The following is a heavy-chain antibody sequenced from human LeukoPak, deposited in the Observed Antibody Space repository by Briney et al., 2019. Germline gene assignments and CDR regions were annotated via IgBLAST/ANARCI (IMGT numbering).Heavy chain of an antibody. V-gene: IGHV3-53*01. CDR2: IFSGDST. CDR1: GFSVDGNY. Sequence: GGFLRLSCEVSGFSVDGNYMTWVRQVPGRGLEWVALIFSGDSTDYPDSVKGRFTISRDKSKNTLHLQMDSLRPEDTAMYYCALTYYFDRRGYSYFDYWGQGALVTVSS. J-gene: IGHJ4*02. D-gene: IGHD3-22*01. CDR3: ALTYYFDRRGYSYFDY.